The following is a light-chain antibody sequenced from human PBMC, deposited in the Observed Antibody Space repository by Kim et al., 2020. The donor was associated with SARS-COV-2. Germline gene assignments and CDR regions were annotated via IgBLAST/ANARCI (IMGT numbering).Light chain of an antibody. CDR2: GRN. CDR1: SLRNYY. CDR3: NSRDSSGNVV. V-gene: IGLV3-19*01. J-gene: IGLJ2*01. Sequence: SSELTQDPAVSVALGQTVRITCQGDSLRNYYASWYQQKPGQAPLLVIYGRNNRPSGIPDRFSGSTSGNTASLTITGAQAEDEADYYCNSRDSSGNVVFGGGTKLTVL.